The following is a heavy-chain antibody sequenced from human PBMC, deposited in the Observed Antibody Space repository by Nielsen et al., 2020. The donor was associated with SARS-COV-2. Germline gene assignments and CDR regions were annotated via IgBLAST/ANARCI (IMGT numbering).Heavy chain of an antibody. CDR1: GFIFSDYA. Sequence: GESLKISCAASGFIFSDYAMTWVRQAPGKGLEWVSTISGSGGGSYHADSVTGRFTTSRDNSKNQLYLQMNSLRGEDSALYYCAKVLYTSAWAPTIYGMDVWGQGTPVTVSS. CDR3: AKVLYTSAWAPTIYGMDV. CDR2: ISGSGGGS. V-gene: IGHV3-23*01. J-gene: IGHJ6*02. D-gene: IGHD6-25*01.